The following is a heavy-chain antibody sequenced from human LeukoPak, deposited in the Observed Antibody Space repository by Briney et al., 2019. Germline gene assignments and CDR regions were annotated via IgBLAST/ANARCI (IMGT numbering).Heavy chain of an antibody. CDR2: INHSGST. CDR1: GGSFSGYY. D-gene: IGHD3-10*01. Sequence: SETLSLTCAVYGGSFSGYYWSWIRQPPGKGLEWIGEINHSGSTNYNPSLKSRVTISVDTSKNQFSLKLSSVTAADTAVYYCARVWFGELSFDPWGQGTLVTVSS. CDR3: ARVWFGELSFDP. V-gene: IGHV4-34*01. J-gene: IGHJ5*02.